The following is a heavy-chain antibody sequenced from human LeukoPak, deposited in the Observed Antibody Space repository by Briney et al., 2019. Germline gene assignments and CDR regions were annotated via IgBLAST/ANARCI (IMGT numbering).Heavy chain of an antibody. Sequence: GGSLRLSCAASGFAFSSYAVHWVRQAPGKGLECVAVISHDGSKKYYADFVKGRFTISRDNSKNTLYLQMNSLRAEDTAVYYCAKDLDGSGPPTHWGQGTLVTVSS. CDR2: ISHDGSKK. CDR1: GFAFSSYA. V-gene: IGHV3-30-3*01. CDR3: AKDLDGSGPPTH. J-gene: IGHJ4*02. D-gene: IGHD6-19*01.